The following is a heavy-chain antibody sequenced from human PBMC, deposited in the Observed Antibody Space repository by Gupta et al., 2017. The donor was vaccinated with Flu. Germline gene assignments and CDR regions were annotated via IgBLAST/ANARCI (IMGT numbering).Heavy chain of an antibody. Sequence: EVQMLQSGAEVNKPGESLKISCKGSGYRFTNYWIAWVRQVPGKGLEWMGIINPGGSDTRYSPSFEGRVTISADRSISTAYLQWSSLKASDTAKYYCLRHAFKNMVVTVEPFDYWGQGTLVTVSS. V-gene: IGHV5-51*01. CDR3: LRHAFKNMVVTVEPFDY. J-gene: IGHJ4*02. CDR2: INPGGSDT. CDR1: GYRFTNYW. D-gene: IGHD2-15*01.